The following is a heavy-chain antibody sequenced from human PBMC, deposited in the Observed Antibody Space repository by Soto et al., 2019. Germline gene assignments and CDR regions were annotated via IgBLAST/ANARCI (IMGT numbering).Heavy chain of an antibody. CDR1: GYTFTSNG. Sequence: QVQLVQSGAEVKKPGASVKVSCKASGYTFTSNGISWVRQAPGQGLEWMGWISAYNGNTNYAQKLQGRVNMTTDTSTSTAYMELRSLRSDDTAVYYCARDLAYCGGDCYPIDYWGQGTLVTVSS. CDR3: ARDLAYCGGDCYPIDY. J-gene: IGHJ4*02. V-gene: IGHV1-18*01. CDR2: ISAYNGNT. D-gene: IGHD2-21*02.